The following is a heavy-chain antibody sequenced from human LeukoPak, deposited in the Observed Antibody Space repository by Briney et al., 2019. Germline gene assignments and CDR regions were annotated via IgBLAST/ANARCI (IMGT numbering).Heavy chain of an antibody. CDR1: GGSISSGGYS. V-gene: IGHV4-30-2*01. CDR2: IYHSGST. Sequence: SETLSLTCAVSGGSISSGGYSWSWIRQPPGKGLEWIGYIYHSGSTYYNPSLKSRVTISVDRSKNQFSLKLSSVTAADTAVYYCARAPGYCSGGSCYPHYYYGMDVWGQGTTVTVSS. CDR3: ARAPGYCSGGSCYPHYYYGMDV. J-gene: IGHJ6*02. D-gene: IGHD2-15*01.